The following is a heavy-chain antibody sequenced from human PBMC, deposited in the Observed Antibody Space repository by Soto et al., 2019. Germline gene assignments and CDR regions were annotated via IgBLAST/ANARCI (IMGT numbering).Heavy chain of an antibody. J-gene: IGHJ4*02. Sequence: PWWSLRLSCSASVFTFSSYAMHWCRQAPGKGLEWVAVISYDGSNKYYADSVKGRFTISRDNSKNTLYLQMNSLRAEDTAVYYCARDSGRVVITRPADYWGQGTLVTVSS. V-gene: IGHV3-30-3*01. CDR1: VFTFSSYA. CDR3: ARDSGRVVITRPADY. D-gene: IGHD3-22*01. CDR2: ISYDGSNK.